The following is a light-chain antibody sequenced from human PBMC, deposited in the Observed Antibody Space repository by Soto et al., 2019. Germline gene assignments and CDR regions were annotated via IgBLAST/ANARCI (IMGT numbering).Light chain of an antibody. Sequence: AIRMTQSPSSLSASTGDRVTITCRASQGISSYLAWYQQKPGKAPKLLIYAASTLQSGVPSRFSGSGSGTEFTLTINSLQPDDLATYYCHEYSGYEFTFGGGTKV. V-gene: IGKV1-8*01. CDR3: HEYSGYEFT. CDR1: QGISSY. CDR2: AAS. J-gene: IGKJ4*01.